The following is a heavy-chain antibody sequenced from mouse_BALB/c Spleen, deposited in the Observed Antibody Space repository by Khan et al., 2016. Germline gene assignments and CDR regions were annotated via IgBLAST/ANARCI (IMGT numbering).Heavy chain of an antibody. Sequence: QLEESGPGLVKPSQSLSLTCTVTGYSITSDYAWNWIRQFPGNKLEWMGYISYSGSTTYNPSLKSRISTTRDTSKNQFFLQLNSVTTEDTATYYCAILIYYDGSRFAYWGQGTLVTVSA. CDR3: AILIYYDGSRFAY. D-gene: IGHD1-1*01. V-gene: IGHV3-2*02. CDR1: GYSITSDYA. CDR2: ISYSGST. J-gene: IGHJ3*01.